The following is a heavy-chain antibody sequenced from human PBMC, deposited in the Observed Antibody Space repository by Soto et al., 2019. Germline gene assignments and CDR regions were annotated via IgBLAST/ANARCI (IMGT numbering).Heavy chain of an antibody. CDR1: GGSISSSSYY. J-gene: IGHJ6*02. D-gene: IGHD1-26*01. V-gene: IGHV4-39*01. CDR2: IYYSGST. CDR3: ARHQYGCYGYYYGMDV. Sequence: SETLSLTCTVSGGSISSSSYYWGWIRQPPGKGLEWIGSIYYSGSTYYNPSLKSRVTISVDTSKNQFSLKLSSVTAADTAVYYCARHQYGCYGYYYGMDVWGQGTTVTVSS.